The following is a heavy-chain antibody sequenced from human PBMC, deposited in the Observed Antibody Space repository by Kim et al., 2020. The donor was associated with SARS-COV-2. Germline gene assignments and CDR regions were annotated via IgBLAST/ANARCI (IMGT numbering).Heavy chain of an antibody. CDR3: VRSVGHFDF. J-gene: IGHJ4*02. V-gene: IGHV3-48*02. CDR2: ITRTSETI. CDR1: GFSFSIYT. Sequence: GGSLRLSCAASGFSFSIYTMNWVRQAPGKRLEWISSITRTSETIYYKDSVKGRFSISRDNAKNSLYLQMNSLRDEDTATYYCVRSVGHFDFWGRGTRVTV.